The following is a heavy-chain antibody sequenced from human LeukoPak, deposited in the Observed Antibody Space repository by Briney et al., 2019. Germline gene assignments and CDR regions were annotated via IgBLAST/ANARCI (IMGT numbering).Heavy chain of an antibody. V-gene: IGHV6-1*01. CDR3: ARAALGYSSSINWFDP. CDR2: TYYRSKWYN. CDR1: GDSVSSNSAA. J-gene: IGHJ5*02. Sequence: SQTLSLTCAISGDSVSSNSAARNWIRQSPSRGLEWLGRTYYRSKWYNDYAVSVKSRITINPDTSKNQFSLQLNSVTPEDTAVYYCARAALGYSSSINWFDPWGQGTLVTVSS. D-gene: IGHD6-6*01.